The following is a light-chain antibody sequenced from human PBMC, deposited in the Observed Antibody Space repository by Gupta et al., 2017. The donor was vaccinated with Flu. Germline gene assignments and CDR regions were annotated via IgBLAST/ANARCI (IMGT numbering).Light chain of an antibody. CDR3: QVWHTSSNHVV. Sequence: GKATKITVGGNTIGGDGDDWYQQKPGQAPVLVIYNDSNRHSGIPERFSGSNSGYTAALTIARVEAGDEADDYCQVWHTSSNHVVFGGGTKLTVL. V-gene: IGLV3-21*04. CDR2: NDS. J-gene: IGLJ3*02. CDR1: TIGGDG.